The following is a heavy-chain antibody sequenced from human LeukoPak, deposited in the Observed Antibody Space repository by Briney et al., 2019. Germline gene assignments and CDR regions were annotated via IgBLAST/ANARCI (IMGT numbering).Heavy chain of an antibody. CDR1: GYTVTGYY. D-gene: IGHD4-11*01. V-gene: IGHV1-2*02. Sequence: ASVKVSCKASGYTVTGYYMHWVRQAPGQGLEWMGWINPSSGGTNYAQKFQGRVTMTRDTSISTAYMELSRLRSDDTAVYYCARTVTTIDWFDPWGQGTLVTVSS. CDR2: INPSSGGT. J-gene: IGHJ5*02. CDR3: ARTVTTIDWFDP.